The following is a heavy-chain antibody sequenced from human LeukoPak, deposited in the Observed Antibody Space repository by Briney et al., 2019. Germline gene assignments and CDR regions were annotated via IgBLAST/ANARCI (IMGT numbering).Heavy chain of an antibody. V-gene: IGHV3-21*01. J-gene: IGHJ4*02. CDR1: GFTFTNYN. CDR2: ISSSSGFK. CDR3: ARAHNWKYGSFDF. Sequence: GGSLRLSCAASGFTFTNYNINWVRQAPGKGLEWVSSISSSSGFKYYADSVKGRFTISRDNAKNSLYLQMNSLRAEDTAVYYCARAHNWKYGSFDFWGQGTLVTVSS. D-gene: IGHD1-7*01.